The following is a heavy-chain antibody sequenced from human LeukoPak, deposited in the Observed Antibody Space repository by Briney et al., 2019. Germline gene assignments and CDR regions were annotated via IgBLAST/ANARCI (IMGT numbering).Heavy chain of an antibody. CDR1: GYTFTSYD. CDR2: MNPNSGNT. Sequence: GASVKVSCKASGYTFTSYDINWVRQATGQGLEWMGWMNPNSGNTGYAQKFQGRVTMTRNTSISTAYMELSSLRSEDTAVYYCARGKGAARYYYYYMDVWGKGTTVTVPS. CDR3: ARGKGAARYYYYYMDV. V-gene: IGHV1-8*01. D-gene: IGHD6-13*01. J-gene: IGHJ6*03.